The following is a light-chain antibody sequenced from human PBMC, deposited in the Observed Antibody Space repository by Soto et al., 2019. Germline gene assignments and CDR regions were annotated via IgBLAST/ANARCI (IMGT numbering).Light chain of an antibody. V-gene: IGLV2-14*01. CDR1: SSDVGGYNC. CDR2: DVS. J-gene: IGLJ1*01. CDR3: SSYTSGSTLYV. Sequence: QSVRTQPASVSGSPGQSITISCTGTSSDVGGYNCVSWYQQHPGKAPKLMIYDVSNRPSGVSNRFSGSKSGNTASLTISGLQAEDEADYYCSSYTSGSTLYVFGSGTKVTVL.